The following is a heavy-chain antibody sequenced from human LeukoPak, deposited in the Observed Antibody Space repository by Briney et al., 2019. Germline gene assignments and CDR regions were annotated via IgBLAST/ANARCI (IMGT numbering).Heavy chain of an antibody. CDR3: AHRREMATLVYAFDI. J-gene: IGHJ3*02. V-gene: IGHV2-5*01. D-gene: IGHD5-24*01. CDR1: GFSLSTTGVG. Sequence: NASGPTLVKPTQTLTLTCTFSGFSLSTTGVGVGWIRQPPGKALEWLTLIYWNDDKRYSPSLKSRLTITKDTSKNQVVLTMTNMDPVDTATYYCAHRREMATLVYAFDIWGQGTMVTVSS. CDR2: IYWNDDK.